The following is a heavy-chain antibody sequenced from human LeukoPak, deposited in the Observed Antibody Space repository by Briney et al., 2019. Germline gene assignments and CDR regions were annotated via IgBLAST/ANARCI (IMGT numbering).Heavy chain of an antibody. J-gene: IGHJ4*02. Sequence: PGGSLRLSCAASGFTFSSYAMSWVRQAPGKGLEWVSAISGSGGSTYYADSVKGRFTISRDNSKNTPYLQMNSLRAEDTAVYYCAKAGGGYCSSTSCERHPFDYWGQGTLVTVSS. D-gene: IGHD2-2*01. V-gene: IGHV3-23*01. CDR1: GFTFSSYA. CDR3: AKAGGGYCSSTSCERHPFDY. CDR2: ISGSGGST.